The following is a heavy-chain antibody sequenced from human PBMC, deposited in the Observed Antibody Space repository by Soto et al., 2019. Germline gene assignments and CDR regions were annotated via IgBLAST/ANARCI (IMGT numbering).Heavy chain of an antibody. D-gene: IGHD3-3*01. Sequence: ASVKVSCKASGYTFTSYGISWVRQAPGQGLEWMGWISAYNGNTNYAQKLQGRVTMTTDTSTSTAYMELRSLRSDDTAVYYCARAKEYEDFWSGYWFGGFDPWGQGTLVTVSS. V-gene: IGHV1-18*01. CDR1: GYTFTSYG. CDR3: ARAKEYEDFWSGYWFGGFDP. J-gene: IGHJ5*02. CDR2: ISAYNGNT.